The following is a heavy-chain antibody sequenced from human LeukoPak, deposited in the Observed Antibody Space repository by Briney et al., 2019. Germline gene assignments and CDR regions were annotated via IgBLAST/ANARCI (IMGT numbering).Heavy chain of an antibody. Sequence: GGSLRLSCAASGFNFGSYSMTWVRQAPGKGLEWVSVMSADSATTFYADSVKGRFTISRDNAKSTVFLQMSSLRAEDTALYYCARKSASGNYPLDYWGQGTLVTVSS. J-gene: IGHJ4*02. CDR1: GFNFGSYS. V-gene: IGHV3-23*01. CDR2: MSADSATT. CDR3: ARKSASGNYPLDY. D-gene: IGHD3-10*01.